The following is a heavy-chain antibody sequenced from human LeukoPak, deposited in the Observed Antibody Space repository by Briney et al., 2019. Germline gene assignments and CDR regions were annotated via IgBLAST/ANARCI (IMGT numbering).Heavy chain of an antibody. D-gene: IGHD3-16*01. CDR2: INHSGST. Sequence: SETLSLTCAVYGGSFSGYYWSWIRQPPGKGLEWIGEINHSGSTNYNPSLKSRVTISVGTSKNQFSLKLSSVTAADTAVYYCARALEKYYDYVWGSYSSWFDPWGQGTLVTVSS. V-gene: IGHV4-34*01. CDR1: GGSFSGYY. J-gene: IGHJ5*02. CDR3: ARALEKYYDYVWGSYSSWFDP.